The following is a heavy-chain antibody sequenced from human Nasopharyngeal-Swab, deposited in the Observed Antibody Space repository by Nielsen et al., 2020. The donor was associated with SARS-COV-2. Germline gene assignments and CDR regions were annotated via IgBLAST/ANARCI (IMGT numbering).Heavy chain of an antibody. J-gene: IGHJ6*02. CDR2: IYPGDSDT. V-gene: IGHV5-51*01. Sequence: GESLKISCQGSGSTFTDYWIAWVRQMPGKGLEWMGIIYPGDSDTRYSPSFQGQVTMSADKSYSTAFLQWRSLKASDTATYYCARVRGYSGYDYFYNYGMDVWGQGTTVTVSS. CDR3: ARVRGYSGYDYFYNYGMDV. CDR1: GSTFTDYW. D-gene: IGHD5-12*01.